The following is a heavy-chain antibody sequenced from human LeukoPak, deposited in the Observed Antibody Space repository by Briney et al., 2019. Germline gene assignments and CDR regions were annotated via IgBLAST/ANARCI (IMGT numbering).Heavy chain of an antibody. D-gene: IGHD7-27*01. CDR3: ARGSGRYYYYGVDV. J-gene: IGHJ6*02. CDR2: IYYSGTTSGNT. V-gene: IGHV4-59*02. CDR1: GGSASSSY. Sequence: PSETLSLTCTVSGGSASSSYWSWIRQPPGKGLEWIGHIYYSGTTSGNTNYNPSLKSRVTISIDTAKNQFSLQVRSVTAADTAVYYCARGSGRYYYYGVDVWGQGTTVAVSS.